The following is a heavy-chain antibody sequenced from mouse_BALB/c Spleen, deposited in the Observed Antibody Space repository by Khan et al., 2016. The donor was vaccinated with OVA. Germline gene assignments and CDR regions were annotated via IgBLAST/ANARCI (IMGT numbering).Heavy chain of an antibody. CDR3: TRNYGYDYFDD. D-gene: IGHD1-2*01. CDR1: GYTLTRYY. V-gene: IGHV1S81*02. CDR2: INPGNGGT. J-gene: IGHJ2*01. Sequence: QVQLQQPGAELVKPGASVKLSCKASGYTLTRYYMYWVKQRPGQGLEWIGGINPGNGGTNLNEKFKNKSTLTVDKSSTTVYMQLSSLTSEDSAVYYCTRNYGYDYFDDWGQGTTLTVSS.